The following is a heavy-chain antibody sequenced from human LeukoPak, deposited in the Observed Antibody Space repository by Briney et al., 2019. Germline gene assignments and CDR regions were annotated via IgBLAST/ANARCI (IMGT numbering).Heavy chain of an antibody. D-gene: IGHD2-21*02. CDR3: ARVSGIVVVTATHDTYDY. CDR1: GGSISSYY. V-gene: IGHV4-59*01. CDR2: IYYSGST. Sequence: SETLSLTCTVSGGSISSYYWSWIRQPPGKGLEWIGYIYYSGSTNYNPSLKSRVTISVDTSKNQFSLKLSSVTAADTAVYSCARVSGIVVVTATHDTYDYWGQGTLVTVSS. J-gene: IGHJ4*02.